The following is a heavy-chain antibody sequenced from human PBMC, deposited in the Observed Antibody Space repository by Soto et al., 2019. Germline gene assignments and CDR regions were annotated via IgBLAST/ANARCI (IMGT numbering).Heavy chain of an antibody. J-gene: IGHJ4*02. Sequence: GESLKNSCKGSGYKFIDYWIGWVRQVPGKGLEWMGSIYPGDFDIKYGPSFQGQVTISADKSITTVYLHWSSLKASDTGIYYCATAFGGEYYDRRSWYSAYWGQGTLVTVSS. CDR2: IYPGDFDI. D-gene: IGHD3-16*01. CDR1: GYKFIDYW. V-gene: IGHV5-51*01. CDR3: ATAFGGEYYDRRSWYSAY.